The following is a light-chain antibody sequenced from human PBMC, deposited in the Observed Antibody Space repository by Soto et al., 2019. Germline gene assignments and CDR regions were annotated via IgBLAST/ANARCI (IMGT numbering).Light chain of an antibody. Sequence: QSVLTQPASVSGSPGQSITISCSGSTSDVGGHDFVSWYQHHPGKAPKLLIFEVTNRPSGVSHRFSGSKSGNTASLTISGLQVEDEADYYCTSYTSRSNYVLGYGTKVTVL. CDR2: EVT. J-gene: IGLJ1*01. CDR1: TSDVGGHDF. V-gene: IGLV2-14*01. CDR3: TSYTSRSNYV.